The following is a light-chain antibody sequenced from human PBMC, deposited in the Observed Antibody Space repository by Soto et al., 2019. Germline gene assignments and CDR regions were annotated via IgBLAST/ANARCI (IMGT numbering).Light chain of an antibody. V-gene: IGLV1-44*01. Sequence: QSVLTQPPSASGTPGQRVTISCSGSSSNIGSNTVNWYQQLPGTAPKLVIYSNNQRPSGGPDRFSGSKSGTSASLAISGLQSEDEADYYCVAWDDSLNGYVVFGGGTKSPS. CDR1: SSNIGSNT. CDR3: VAWDDSLNGYVV. J-gene: IGLJ2*01. CDR2: SNN.